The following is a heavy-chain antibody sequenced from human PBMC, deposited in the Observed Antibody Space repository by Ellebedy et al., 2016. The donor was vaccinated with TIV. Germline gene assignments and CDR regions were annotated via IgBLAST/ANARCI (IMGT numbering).Heavy chain of an antibody. Sequence: PGGSLRLSCAASGITFSTYVMSWVRLAPGKGLEWVSSIVISGGSTYYADSVKGRFTISRDHSKNTLYLQMNSLRAEDTAVYYCAKDRYCSGGRCYWLDYWGQGTLVTVSS. D-gene: IGHD2-15*01. CDR3: AKDRYCSGGRCYWLDY. V-gene: IGHV3-23*01. CDR2: IVISGGST. CDR1: GITFSTYV. J-gene: IGHJ4*02.